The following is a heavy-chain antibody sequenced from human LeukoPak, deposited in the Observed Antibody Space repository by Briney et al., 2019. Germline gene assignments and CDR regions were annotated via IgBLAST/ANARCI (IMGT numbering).Heavy chain of an antibody. J-gene: IGHJ3*02. D-gene: IGHD1-26*01. Sequence: GGSLRLSCADSGFTFSSYAMSWVRQAPGKGLEWVSLISTSGRTHYADSVQGRFTIYRDNSKNTLSLQMNSLRAEDTAVYYSARVGGSNAFDIWGQGTMVIVSS. CDR2: ISTSGRT. CDR1: GFTFSSYA. CDR3: ARVGGSNAFDI. V-gene: IGHV3-23*01.